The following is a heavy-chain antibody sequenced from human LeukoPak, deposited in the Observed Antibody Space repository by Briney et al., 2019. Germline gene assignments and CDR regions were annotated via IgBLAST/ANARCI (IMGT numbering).Heavy chain of an antibody. J-gene: IGHJ4*02. Sequence: SETLSLTCAVYGGSFSGYYWSWIRQPPGKGLEWIGEINHSGSTNYNPSLKSRVTISVDTSKNQFSPKLSSVTAADTAVYYCARSAMVRGNDDYWGQGTLVTVSS. V-gene: IGHV4-34*01. CDR3: ARSAMVRGNDDY. CDR2: INHSGST. CDR1: GGSFSGYY. D-gene: IGHD3-10*01.